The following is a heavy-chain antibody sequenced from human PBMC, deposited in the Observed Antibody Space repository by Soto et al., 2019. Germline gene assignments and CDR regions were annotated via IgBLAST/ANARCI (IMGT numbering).Heavy chain of an antibody. D-gene: IGHD3-16*01. J-gene: IGHJ5*02. CDR1: NDSISSYY. CDR2: IFYSGGT. V-gene: IGHV4-59*01. CDR3: VRELSRGWFDP. Sequence: QVHLQESGPGLVKPSETLSLTCTVSNDSISSYYWSWIRQPPGKGLGWIGYIFYSGGTTYNPSLESRVTISVDRSRNQFYLRLTSVTAADTAVYYCVRELSRGWFDPWGQGTLVTVSS.